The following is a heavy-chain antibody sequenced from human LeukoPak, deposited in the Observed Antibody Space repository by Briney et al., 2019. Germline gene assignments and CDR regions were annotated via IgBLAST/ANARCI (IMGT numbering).Heavy chain of an antibody. Sequence: GASVKVSCKASGGTFSSYAISWVRQAPGQGLEWMGWINPNSGGTNYAQKFQGRVTMTRDTSISTAYMELSRLRSDDTAVYYCARAGSYYYYYMDVWGKGTTVTVSS. CDR2: INPNSGGT. CDR1: GGTFSSYA. J-gene: IGHJ6*03. V-gene: IGHV1-2*02. CDR3: ARAGSYYYYYMDV.